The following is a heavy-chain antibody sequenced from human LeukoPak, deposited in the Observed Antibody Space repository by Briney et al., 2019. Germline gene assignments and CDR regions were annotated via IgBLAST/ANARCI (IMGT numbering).Heavy chain of an antibody. CDR1: GYTFSSYG. Sequence: AASVKVSCKASGYTFSSYGMSWVRQAPGEGREGMGWISAYNALLNSAQMVPRSLTITPHPSPTTAYMALRSLNSNDTAVYYCARFLHYRGKHGPAFDIWGQGTMVTVSS. J-gene: IGHJ3*02. CDR2: ISAYNALL. V-gene: IGHV1-18*01. CDR3: ARFLHYRGKHGPAFDI. D-gene: IGHD4/OR15-4a*01.